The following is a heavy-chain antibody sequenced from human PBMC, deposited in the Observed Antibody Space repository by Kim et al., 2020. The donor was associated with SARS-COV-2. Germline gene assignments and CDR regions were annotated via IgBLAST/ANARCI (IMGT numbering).Heavy chain of an antibody. CDR3: ARGEYQLLYGAFDI. V-gene: IGHV7-4-1*02. D-gene: IGHD2-2*02. J-gene: IGHJ3*02. Sequence: AQGFTGRFVFSLDTSVSTAYLQISSLKAEDTAVYYCARGEYQLLYGAFDIWGQGTMVTVSS.